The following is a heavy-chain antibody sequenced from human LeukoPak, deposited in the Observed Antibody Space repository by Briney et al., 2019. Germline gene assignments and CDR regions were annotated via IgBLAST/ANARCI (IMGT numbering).Heavy chain of an antibody. Sequence: PSETLSLTCTVSGYSISSDYYWGWIRQPPGKGLEWIGSIYHSRSTYYNPSLKSRVTISISTSKNQFSLKLSSVTAADTAVYYCARGKSRGGHIDYWGQGTLVTVSS. D-gene: IGHD3-16*01. CDR3: ARGKSRGGHIDY. CDR1: GYSISSDYY. V-gene: IGHV4-38-2*02. J-gene: IGHJ4*02. CDR2: IYHSRST.